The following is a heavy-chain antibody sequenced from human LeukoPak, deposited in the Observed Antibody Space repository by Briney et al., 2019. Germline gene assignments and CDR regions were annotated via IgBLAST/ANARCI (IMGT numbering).Heavy chain of an antibody. CDR1: GFSLSSYW. CDR2: IKQDGSEK. V-gene: IGHV3-7*01. J-gene: IGHJ6*03. CDR3: AREPHDFWSGNYMDV. Sequence: GGSLRLSCAVSGFSLSSYWMSWVRQAPGRGLEWVANIKQDGSEKHYEDSVKGRFTISRDNAKNSLYLQMNSLRAEDTALYYCAREPHDFWSGNYMDVWGKGTTVTVSS. D-gene: IGHD3-3*01.